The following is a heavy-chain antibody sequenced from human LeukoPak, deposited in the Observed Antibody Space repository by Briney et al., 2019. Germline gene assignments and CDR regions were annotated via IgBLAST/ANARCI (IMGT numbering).Heavy chain of an antibody. V-gene: IGHV4-4*07. CDR1: GGSISSYF. CDR2: IYTSGST. D-gene: IGHD3-22*01. Sequence: SETLSLTCTVSGGSISSYFWSWIRQPAGKGLEWIGRIYTSGSTNYNPSLKSRVTMSVDTSKNQFSLKLSSVTAADTAVYYCASSTYYYDSSGFPSWGQGTRVTVSS. J-gene: IGHJ5*02. CDR3: ASSTYYYDSSGFPS.